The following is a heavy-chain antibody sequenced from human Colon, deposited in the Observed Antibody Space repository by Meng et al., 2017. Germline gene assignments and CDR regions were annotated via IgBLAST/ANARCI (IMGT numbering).Heavy chain of an antibody. CDR2: INRDGSST. Sequence: ESRKISCAASGFTFSGYWMHWVRQVPGKGLVWVSGINRDGSSTRYADSVKGRFTISRDNAKNTLYLQMNSLRAEDRAVYYCVRGACSGISCYIFDYWGQGTLVTVSS. J-gene: IGHJ4*02. CDR3: VRGACSGISCYIFDY. V-gene: IGHV3-74*01. D-gene: IGHD2-15*01. CDR1: GFTFSGYW.